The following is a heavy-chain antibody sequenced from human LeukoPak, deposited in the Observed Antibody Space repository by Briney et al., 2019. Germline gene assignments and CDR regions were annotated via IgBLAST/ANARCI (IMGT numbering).Heavy chain of an antibody. CDR3: ARGVRAQAQRGYSGYAIRNPHPRKYWFDP. Sequence: SETLSLTCAVSGGSISSGGYSWSWIRQPPGKGLEWIGYIYYSGSTYYSGSTHYKLSLKSRATISVDTSKNQFSLKLSSVTAADTAVYYCARGVRAQAQRGYSGYAIRNPHPRKYWFDPWGQGTLVTVSS. D-gene: IGHD5-12*01. CDR2: IYYSGSTYYSGST. J-gene: IGHJ5*02. V-gene: IGHV4-30-4*07. CDR1: GGSISSGGYS.